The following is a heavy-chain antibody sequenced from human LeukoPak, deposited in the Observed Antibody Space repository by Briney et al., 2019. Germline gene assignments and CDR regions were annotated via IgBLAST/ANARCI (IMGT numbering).Heavy chain of an antibody. V-gene: IGHV4-34*01. Sequence: SETLSLTCAVYGGSFSGYYWSWIRQPPGKGLEWIGEINHSGSTNYNPSLKSRVTISVDTSKNQFSLKLSSVTAADTAVYYCARGGYSGYSVWGQGTLVTVXS. J-gene: IGHJ4*02. CDR2: INHSGST. CDR3: ARGGYSGYSV. CDR1: GGSFSGYY. D-gene: IGHD5-12*01.